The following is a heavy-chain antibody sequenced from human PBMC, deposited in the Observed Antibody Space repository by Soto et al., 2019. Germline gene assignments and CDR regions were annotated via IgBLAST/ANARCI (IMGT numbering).Heavy chain of an antibody. J-gene: IGHJ6*02. CDR2: IYYSGST. D-gene: IGHD6-13*01. CDR1: GGSISSGGYY. CDR3: ATKWLRYSSSWYYGMDV. V-gene: IGHV4-31*03. Sequence: QVQLQESGPGLVKPSQTLSLTCTVSGGSISSGGYYWSWIRQHPGKGLEWIGYIYYSGSTYYNPSLKSRVTIPVDTPKNQFYMKVSSVTAADTAVYYCATKWLRYSSSWYYGMDVWGQGTTVTVSS.